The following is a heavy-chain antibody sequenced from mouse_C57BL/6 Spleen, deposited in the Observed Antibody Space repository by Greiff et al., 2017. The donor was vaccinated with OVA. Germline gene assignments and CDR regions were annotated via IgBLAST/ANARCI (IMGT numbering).Heavy chain of an antibody. D-gene: IGHD1-1*01. CDR2: INPSSGYT. V-gene: IGHV1-4*01. CDR3: ARDYGSSPAWFAY. CDR1: GYTFTSYT. J-gene: IGHJ3*01. Sequence: QVQLKESGAELARPGASVKMSCKASGYTFTSYTMHWVKQRPGQGLEWIGYINPSSGYTKYNQKFKDKATLTADKSSSTAYMQLSSLTSEDSAVYYCARDYGSSPAWFAYWGQGTLVTVSA.